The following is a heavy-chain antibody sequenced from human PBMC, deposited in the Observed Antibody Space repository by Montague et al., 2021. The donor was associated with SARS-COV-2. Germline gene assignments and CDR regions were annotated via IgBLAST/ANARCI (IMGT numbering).Heavy chain of an antibody. CDR2: TYYMSKWYN. V-gene: IGHV6-1*01. CDR3: TSGREGNYNVMDV. J-gene: IGHJ6*02. D-gene: IGHD1-1*01. CDR1: GDSVSSNSAT. Sequence: CAISGDSVSSNSATWNWVRQSPSGGLEWLGRTYYMSKWYNDYAXXXRGRVTINPDTSKNQFSLQLNSVTPEDTAIYYCTSGREGNYNVMDVWGQGTTVTVSS.